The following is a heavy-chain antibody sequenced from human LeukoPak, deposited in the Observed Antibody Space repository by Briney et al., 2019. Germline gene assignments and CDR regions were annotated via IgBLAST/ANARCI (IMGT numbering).Heavy chain of an antibody. Sequence: GGSLRLSCAASGFTFSSYWMSWVRQAPGKGLEWVANIKQDGSEKYYVDSVKGRFTISRDNAKNSLYLQMNSLRAEDTAVYYCARANRGYRGYGQLDYWGQGPLVTVSS. D-gene: IGHD5-12*01. CDR2: IKQDGSEK. CDR3: ARANRGYRGYGQLDY. V-gene: IGHV3-7*01. J-gene: IGHJ4*02. CDR1: GFTFSSYW.